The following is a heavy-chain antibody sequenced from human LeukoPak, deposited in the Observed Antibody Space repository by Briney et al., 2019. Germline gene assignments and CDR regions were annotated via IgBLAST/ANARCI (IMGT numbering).Heavy chain of an antibody. D-gene: IGHD6-6*01. V-gene: IGHV4-59*01. Sequence: GLEWIGYIYHSGSTNYNPSLKSRVTISVDTSKNQFSLKLSSVTAADTAVYYCARGQQLALSWGQGTLVTVSS. CDR2: IYHSGST. CDR3: ARGQQLALS. J-gene: IGHJ5*02.